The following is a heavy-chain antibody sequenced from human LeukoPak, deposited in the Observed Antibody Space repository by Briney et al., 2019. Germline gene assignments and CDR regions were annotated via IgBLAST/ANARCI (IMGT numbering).Heavy chain of an antibody. J-gene: IGHJ4*02. V-gene: IGHV3-49*04. CDR3: TRRIAAAGNVHFDY. CDR2: IRSKAYGGTT. D-gene: IGHD6-13*01. Sequence: PGGSLRLSCAASGFTFSSYAMHWVRQAPGKGLEWVGFIRSKAYGGTTEYAASVKGRFTISRDDSKSIAYLQMNSLKTEDTAVYYCTRRIAAAGNVHFDYWGQGTLVTVSS. CDR1: GFTFSSYA.